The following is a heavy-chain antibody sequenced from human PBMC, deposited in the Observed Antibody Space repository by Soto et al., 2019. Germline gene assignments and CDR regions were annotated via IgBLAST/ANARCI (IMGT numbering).Heavy chain of an antibody. CDR3: ARGRQVVAAALFRRAGDFSMDV. J-gene: IGHJ6*02. CDR2: ITHSGRT. Sequence: PSETLSLTCSVYGGSLNGFYWSYRRQPPGKGLERSGEITHSGRTNYNPSLKGRVTMSVDTSKNQFSVKLTSVTAADTAVYYCARGRQVVAAALFRRAGDFSMDVWSQGTTVTVSS. CDR1: GGSLNGFY. D-gene: IGHD2-2*01. V-gene: IGHV4-34*01.